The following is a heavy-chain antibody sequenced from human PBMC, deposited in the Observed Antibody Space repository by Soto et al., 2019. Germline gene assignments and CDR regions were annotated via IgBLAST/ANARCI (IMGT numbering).Heavy chain of an antibody. J-gene: IGHJ4*02. CDR1: GFTFSSYG. CDR3: ASGGEYSSL. D-gene: IGHD6-6*01. Sequence: QVQLVESGGGVVQPGRSLRLSCAASGFTFSSYGMHWVRQAPGKGLEWVAVISSDGSNKYYSDSVKGRFTISRDNSKNTLYLQMNSLRAEDTAVYYCASGGEYSSLWGQGTLVTVSS. CDR2: ISSDGSNK. V-gene: IGHV3-30*03.